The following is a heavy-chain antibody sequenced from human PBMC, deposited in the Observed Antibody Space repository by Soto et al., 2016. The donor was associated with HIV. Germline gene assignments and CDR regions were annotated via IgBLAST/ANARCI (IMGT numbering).Heavy chain of an antibody. CDR2: IYYSGST. CDR1: GGSISSSSYY. D-gene: IGHD6-13*01. V-gene: IGHV4-39*01. CDR3: ARRGAAAGTIYFQH. J-gene: IGHJ1*01. Sequence: QLQLQESGPGLVKPSETLSLTCTVSGGSISSSSYYWGWIRQPPGKGLEWIGSIYYSGSTYYNPSLKSRVTISVDTSKNQFSLKLSSVTAADTAVYYCARRGAAAGTIYFQHWGQGTLVTVSS.